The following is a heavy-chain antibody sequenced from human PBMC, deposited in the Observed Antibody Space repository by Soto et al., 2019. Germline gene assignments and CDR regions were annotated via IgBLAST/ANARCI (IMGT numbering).Heavy chain of an antibody. CDR3: ARGLRTGNYGMDG. D-gene: IGHD2-15*01. J-gene: IGHJ6*02. Sequence: QAQLLQSGAEVRKPGSSVKVSCKASGGTFNNYAVSWVRQAPGQGLEWMGGIIPMFETVNYAQRFQGRLTIAADEYTSTAYMELTSLTSADTAIYFCARGLRTGNYGMDGWGQGTTVTVSS. CDR2: IIPMFETV. V-gene: IGHV1-69*01. CDR1: GGTFNNYA.